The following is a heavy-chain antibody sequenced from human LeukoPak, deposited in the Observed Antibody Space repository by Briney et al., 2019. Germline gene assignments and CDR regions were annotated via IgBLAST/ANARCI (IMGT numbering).Heavy chain of an antibody. D-gene: IGHD2-2*01. Sequence: PGGSLRLSCAASGFTVSSNYMSWVRQAPGKGLEWVSAISGSGGSTYYADSVKGRFTISRDNSKNTLYLQMNSLRAEDTAVYYCAKDIVVVPAAMSDAFGIWGQGTMVTVSS. V-gene: IGHV3-23*01. CDR1: GFTVSSNY. CDR2: ISGSGGST. J-gene: IGHJ3*02. CDR3: AKDIVVVPAAMSDAFGI.